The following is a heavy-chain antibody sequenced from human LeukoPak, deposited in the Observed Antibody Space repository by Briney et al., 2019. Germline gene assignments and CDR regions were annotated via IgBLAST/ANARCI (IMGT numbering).Heavy chain of an antibody. V-gene: IGHV3-30*03. D-gene: IGHD2-2*01. J-gene: IGHJ6*03. Sequence: PGRSLRLSCAASGFTFSSYSMNWVRQAPGKGLEWVAVISYDGSNKYYADSVKGRFTISRDNSKNTLYLQMNSLRAEDTAVYYCAREGKSTAYYYMDVWGKGTTVTVSS. CDR1: GFTFSSYS. CDR3: AREGKSTAYYYMDV. CDR2: ISYDGSNK.